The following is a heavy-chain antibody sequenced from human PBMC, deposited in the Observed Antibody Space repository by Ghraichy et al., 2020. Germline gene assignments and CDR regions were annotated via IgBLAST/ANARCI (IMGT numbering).Heavy chain of an antibody. CDR1: GYTFTSYD. V-gene: IGHV1-8*01. CDR2: MNPNSGNT. CDR3: ARGEYRGYSGYGYYGMDV. J-gene: IGHJ6*02. D-gene: IGHD5-12*01. Sequence: ASVKVSCKASGYTFTSYDINWVRQATGQGLEWMGWMNPNSGNTGYAQKFQGRVTMTRNTSISTAYMELSSLRSEDTAVYYCARGEYRGYSGYGYYGMDVWGQGTTVTVSS.